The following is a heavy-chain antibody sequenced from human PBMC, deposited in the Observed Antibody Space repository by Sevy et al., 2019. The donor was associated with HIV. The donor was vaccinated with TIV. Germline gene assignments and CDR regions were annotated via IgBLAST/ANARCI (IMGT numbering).Heavy chain of an antibody. CDR2: ISYDGSNK. J-gene: IGHJ4*02. CDR1: GFTFSSYA. CDR3: ARLYCSGGSCGYFDY. D-gene: IGHD2-15*01. Sequence: GGSLRLSCAASGFTFSSYAMHWVRQAPGKGLEWVAVISYDGSNKYYADSVKGRFTISGDNSKNTLYLQMNSLRAEDTAVYYCARLYCSGGSCGYFDYWGQGTLVTVSS. V-gene: IGHV3-30-3*01.